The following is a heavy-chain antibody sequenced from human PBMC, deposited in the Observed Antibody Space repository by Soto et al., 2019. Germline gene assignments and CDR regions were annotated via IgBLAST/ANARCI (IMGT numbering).Heavy chain of an antibody. CDR1: GGSISSYY. Sequence: PSETLSLTCTVSGGSISSYYWSWIRQPPGKGLEWIGYIYYSGSTNYNPSLKSRVTISVDTSKNQFSLKLSSVTAADTAVYYCATVRYCSSTSCYSSPFDYWGQGTLVTVSS. CDR3: ATVRYCSSTSCYSSPFDY. V-gene: IGHV4-59*01. J-gene: IGHJ4*02. D-gene: IGHD2-2*01. CDR2: IYYSGST.